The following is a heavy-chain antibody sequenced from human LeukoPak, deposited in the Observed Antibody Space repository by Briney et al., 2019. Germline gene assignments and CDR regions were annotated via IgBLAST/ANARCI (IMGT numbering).Heavy chain of an antibody. Sequence: GGSLRLSCAASGFTFSSYSINWVRQAPGKGLEWVANIKQDGSEKYYVNSVKGRFTISRDNAKNSLYLQMNSLRAEDTAIYYCAREDDWNYEDYWGQGTLVTVSS. D-gene: IGHD1-7*01. J-gene: IGHJ4*02. CDR2: IKQDGSEK. CDR3: AREDDWNYEDY. V-gene: IGHV3-7*01. CDR1: GFTFSSYS.